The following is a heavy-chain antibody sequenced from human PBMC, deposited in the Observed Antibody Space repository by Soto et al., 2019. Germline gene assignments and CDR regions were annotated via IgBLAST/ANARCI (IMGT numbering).Heavy chain of an antibody. CDR3: ARTDRYSYGVYYFDY. Sequence: GESLKISCKGSGYSFTSYWIGWVRQMPGKGLEWMGIIYPGDSDTRYSPSFQGQVTISADKSISTAYLQWSSLKASDTAMYYSARTDRYSYGVYYFDYWGQGTLVTVSS. D-gene: IGHD5-18*01. J-gene: IGHJ4*02. CDR2: IYPGDSDT. CDR1: GYSFTSYW. V-gene: IGHV5-51*01.